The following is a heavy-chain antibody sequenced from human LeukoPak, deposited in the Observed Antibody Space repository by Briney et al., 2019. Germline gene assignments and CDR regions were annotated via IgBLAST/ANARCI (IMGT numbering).Heavy chain of an antibody. CDR2: ISSSSSYI. V-gene: IGHV3-21*04. Sequence: GGSLRLSCAASGFTFSSYSMNWVRQAPGKGLEWVSSISSSSSYIYYADSVKGRFTISRDNSKNTLYLQMNSLRAEDTAVYYCARDHDYGSGSYLDYWGQGTLVTVSS. CDR3: ARDHDYGSGSYLDY. D-gene: IGHD3-10*01. CDR1: GFTFSSYS. J-gene: IGHJ4*02.